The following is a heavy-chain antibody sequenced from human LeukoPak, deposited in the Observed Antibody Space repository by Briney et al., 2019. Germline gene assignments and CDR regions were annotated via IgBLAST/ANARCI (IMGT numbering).Heavy chain of an antibody. V-gene: IGHV3-7*01. CDR3: AREGPARADYYYYYMDV. CDR1: GFTFSSYW. Sequence: GGSLRLSCAASGFTFSSYWMSWVRQAPGKGLEGVANIKQDGSEKYYVDSVKGRFTISRDNAKNSLYLQMTSLRAEDTAVYYCAREGPARADYYYYYMDVWGKGTTVTVSS. CDR2: IKQDGSEK. J-gene: IGHJ6*03.